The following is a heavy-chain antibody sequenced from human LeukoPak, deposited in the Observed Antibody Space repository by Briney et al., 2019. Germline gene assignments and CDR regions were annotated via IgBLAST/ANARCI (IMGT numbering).Heavy chain of an antibody. V-gene: IGHV1-69*04. CDR2: IIPIHGIA. Sequence: SVKVSCKASGGTFSSYAISWVRQAPGEGLEWMGRIIPIHGIANYAQKFQGRVTITADKSTSTAYMELSSLRSEDTAVYYCARDSTRYCSSTSCQTYYGMDVWGQGTTVTVSS. CDR3: ARDSTRYCSSTSCQTYYGMDV. CDR1: GGTFSSYA. D-gene: IGHD2-2*01. J-gene: IGHJ6*02.